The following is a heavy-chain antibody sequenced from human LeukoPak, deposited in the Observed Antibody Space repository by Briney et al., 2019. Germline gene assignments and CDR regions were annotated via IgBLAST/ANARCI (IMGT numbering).Heavy chain of an antibody. V-gene: IGHV4-59*01. Sequence: SETLSLTCTVSGGSISSYYWSWIRQPPGKGLEWIGYIYYSGSTNYNPSLNSRVTMSADTSKNQFSLKLRSVTAADTAVYYCARGYYDSSGYYLFDYWGQGTLVTVSS. D-gene: IGHD3-22*01. CDR3: ARGYYDSSGYYLFDY. CDR1: GGSISSYY. CDR2: IYYSGST. J-gene: IGHJ4*02.